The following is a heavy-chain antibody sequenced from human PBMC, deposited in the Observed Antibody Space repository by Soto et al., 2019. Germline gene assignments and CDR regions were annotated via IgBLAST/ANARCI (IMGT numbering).Heavy chain of an antibody. CDR2: ISSSSSYI. CDR3: ARDWGSGLKQQLEPYYFDY. V-gene: IGHV3-21*01. Sequence: GGSLRLSCAASGFTFSSYSMNWVRQAPGKGLEWVSSISSSSSYIYYADSVKGRFTISRDNAKNSLYLQMNSLRAEDTAVYYCARDWGSGLKQQLEPYYFDYWGQGTLVTVSS. CDR1: GFTFSSYS. J-gene: IGHJ4*02. D-gene: IGHD6-13*01.